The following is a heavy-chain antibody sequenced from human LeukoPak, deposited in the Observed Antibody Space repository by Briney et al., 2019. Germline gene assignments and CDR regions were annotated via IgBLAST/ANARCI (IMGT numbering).Heavy chain of an antibody. D-gene: IGHD4/OR15-4a*01. CDR3: VRVPFAFYGMEV. J-gene: IGHJ6*04. CDR1: SDSIRSNNW. V-gene: IGHV4-4*02. CDR2: IYHSGST. Sequence: PSETLSLTCAVSSDSIRSNNWWSWVRQPPGKGLEWIGEIYHSGSTNYNPSPKSRVTISADTSKNQLSLKLSSVTAADTAVYYCVRVPFAFYGMEVWGKGTTVSVSS.